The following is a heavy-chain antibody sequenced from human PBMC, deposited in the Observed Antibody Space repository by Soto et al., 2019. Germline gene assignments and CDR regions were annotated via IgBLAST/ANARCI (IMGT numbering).Heavy chain of an antibody. V-gene: IGHV5-51*01. J-gene: IGHJ6*02. CDR2: IYPGDSDT. D-gene: IGHD3-9*01. CDR1: GYSFTSYW. CDR3: ARRGKDDLPTGQPHYYYYGMDV. Sequence: GDSLKISCKGSGYSFTSYWIGWVRQIPGKGLEWMGIIYPGDSDTRYSPSFQGQVTISADKSISTAYLQWSSLKASDTAMYYCARRGKDDLPTGQPHYYYYGMDVWGQGTAVTVS.